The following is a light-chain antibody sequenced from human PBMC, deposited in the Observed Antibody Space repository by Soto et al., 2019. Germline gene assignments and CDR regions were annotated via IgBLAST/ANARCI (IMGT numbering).Light chain of an antibody. CDR2: GAS. V-gene: IGKV3-15*01. J-gene: IGKJ2*01. Sequence: EIVMTQSPATLSASPGERATLSCRASQSVSSNLAWYQQRPGQTPRVLIFGASTRATGIPARFSGSGSGTEFTLTISSLQSGDFAVYYCQHYHNWPPYTFGQGTNLEIK. CDR1: QSVSSN. CDR3: QHYHNWPPYT.